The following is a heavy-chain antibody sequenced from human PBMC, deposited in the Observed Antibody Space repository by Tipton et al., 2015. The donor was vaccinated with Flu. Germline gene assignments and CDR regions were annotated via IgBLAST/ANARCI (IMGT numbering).Heavy chain of an antibody. J-gene: IGHJ6*02. D-gene: IGHD2-8*01. Sequence: LRLSCTVSGGSISSYYWSWIRQPPGKGLEWIGYIYYSGSTNYNPSLKSRVTISVDTSKNQFSLKLSSVTAADTAVYYCARGYSLVSSGYYYGMDVWGQGTTVTVSS. CDR2: IYYSGST. CDR3: ARGYSLVSSGYYYGMDV. CDR1: GGSISSYY. V-gene: IGHV4-59*01.